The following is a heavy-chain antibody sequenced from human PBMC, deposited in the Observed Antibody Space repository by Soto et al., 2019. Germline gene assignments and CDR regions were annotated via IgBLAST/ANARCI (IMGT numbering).Heavy chain of an antibody. V-gene: IGHV3-7*01. CDR3: ARGGYCSGSSCRLDI. Sequence: EVQLVESGGGLVQPGGSLRLSCAASGFTFSTYWMNWVRKAPGKGLEWVANIKKDGSDKYYVDSVKGRFTISRDNAKNSLYLQMNSLRAEDTAVYYCARGGYCSGSSCRLDIWGQGTVVTVSS. CDR1: GFTFSTYW. D-gene: IGHD2-15*01. CDR2: IKKDGSDK. J-gene: IGHJ3*02.